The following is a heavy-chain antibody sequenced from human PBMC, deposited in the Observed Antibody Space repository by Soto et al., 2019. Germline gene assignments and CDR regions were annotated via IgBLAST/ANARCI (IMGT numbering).Heavy chain of an antibody. D-gene: IGHD6-19*01. Sequence: QLQLQEYGSGLVKPSQTLSLTCAVSGGSIRSGGYSWSWIRQPPGKDLELIGYIYHNGSTYYNPSLNSRVTMEVDTSKSQFSQKLSSVTAADTAVYGCARDRWLEAVGYFDIWGRGTLVTGSS. CDR3: ARDRWLEAVGYFDI. CDR1: GGSIRSGGYS. J-gene: IGHJ2*01. CDR2: IYHNGST. V-gene: IGHV4-30-2*01.